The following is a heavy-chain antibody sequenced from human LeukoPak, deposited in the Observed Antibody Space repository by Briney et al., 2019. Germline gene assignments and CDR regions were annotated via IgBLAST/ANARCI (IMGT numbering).Heavy chain of an antibody. CDR2: MNPNSGNT. CDR1: GYTFTSYD. Sequence: ASVKVSCKASGYTFTSYDINCVRQAPGQGLEWMGWMNPNSGNTGYAQKFQGRVTMTRNTSISTAYMELSSLRSEDTAVYYCARGRSKSLGTVNAFIHWGQGTLVTVSS. D-gene: IGHD4-17*01. CDR3: ARGRSKSLGTVNAFIH. V-gene: IGHV1-8*01. J-gene: IGHJ4*02.